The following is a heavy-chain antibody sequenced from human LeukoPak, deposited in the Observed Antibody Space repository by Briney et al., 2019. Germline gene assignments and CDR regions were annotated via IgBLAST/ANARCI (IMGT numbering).Heavy chain of an antibody. Sequence: PGGSLRLSCAASGFTFSSYAMSWVRQAPAKGLERVSTFSGSGGSTYYADSVKGRFTISRDNSKNTLYLQMNSLRAEDTVVYYCAKDAAYCGGDCYFGTFDIWGQGTMATVSS. J-gene: IGHJ3*02. CDR2: FSGSGGST. CDR1: GFTFSSYA. V-gene: IGHV3-23*01. D-gene: IGHD2-21*02. CDR3: AKDAAYCGGDCYFGTFDI.